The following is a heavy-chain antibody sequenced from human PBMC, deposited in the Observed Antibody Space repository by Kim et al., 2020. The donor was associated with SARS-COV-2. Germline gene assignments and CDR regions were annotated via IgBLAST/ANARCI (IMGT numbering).Heavy chain of an antibody. Sequence: SVKVSCKASGGTFSSYAISWVRQAPGQGLEWMGGIIPIFGTANYAQKFQGRVTITADESTSTAYMELSSLRSEDTAVYYCARDLEMATKSSAFDIWGQGTMVTVSS. J-gene: IGHJ3*02. V-gene: IGHV1-69*13. CDR3: ARDLEMATKSSAFDI. CDR1: GGTFSSYA. CDR2: IIPIFGTA. D-gene: IGHD5-12*01.